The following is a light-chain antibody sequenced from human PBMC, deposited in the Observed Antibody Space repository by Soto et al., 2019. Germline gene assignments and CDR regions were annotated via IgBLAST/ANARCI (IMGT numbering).Light chain of an antibody. CDR1: QSVSSSY. CDR2: GAS. V-gene: IGKV3D-20*02. CDR3: QLSQQRSSWPPIA. Sequence: EVVLTQSPGTLSLNTGERATLSCRASQSVSSSYLAWDQQKPGQAPRLLIYGASSRATGIPDRFSGSGSGTDFTHTISSLEPEDFAVYYCQLSQQRSSWPPIAFGQGTRLEIK. J-gene: IGKJ5*01.